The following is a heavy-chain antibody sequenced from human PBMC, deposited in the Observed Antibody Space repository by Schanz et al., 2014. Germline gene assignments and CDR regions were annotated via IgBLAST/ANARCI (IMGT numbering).Heavy chain of an antibody. D-gene: IGHD3-16*01. V-gene: IGHV1-69*04. Sequence: QVQLVQSGAEVRKPGSSVRVSCKASGGTFTSYAFSWVRQAPGQGLEWMGRIIPIVDITNYAQEFLGRVTITADKSTSTAYMELKRLRSADTAVYYCATIGVNDYWRFGLDLWGQGTPVTVSS. CDR1: GGTFTSYA. J-gene: IGHJ6*02. CDR2: IIPIVDIT. CDR3: ATIGVNDYWRFGLDL.